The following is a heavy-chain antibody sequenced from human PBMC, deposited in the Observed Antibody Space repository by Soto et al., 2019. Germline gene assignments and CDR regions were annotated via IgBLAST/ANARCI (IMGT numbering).Heavy chain of an antibody. CDR3: AADPFTYHSSGPPFQY. D-gene: IGHD3-22*01. CDR2: IAVGSGNT. J-gene: IGHJ4*02. V-gene: IGHV1-58*01. Sequence: WASVKVSCKASGFTFTSSAVQWVRQALGQRLEWIGWIAVGSGNTNYAQKFQERVTITRDMSTSTAYMELSSLRSGDTAVYYCAADPFTYHSSGPPFQYWGQGTLVNLS. CDR1: GFTFTSSA.